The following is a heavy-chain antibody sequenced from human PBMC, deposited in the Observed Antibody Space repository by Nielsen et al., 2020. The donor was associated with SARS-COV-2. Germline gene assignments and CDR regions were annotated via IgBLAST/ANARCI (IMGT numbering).Heavy chain of an antibody. V-gene: IGHV3-11*04. Sequence: GGSLRLSCAASGFTFSDHYMTWIRQTPGKGLEWVSYITNTDAKYYADSVKGRFTISRDNAKNSLYLQMNSLRAEDTAVYYCARGLRWSQGYYFDYWGQGTLVTVSS. CDR1: GFTFSDHY. CDR2: ITNTDAK. J-gene: IGHJ4*02. CDR3: ARGLRWSQGYYFDY. D-gene: IGHD4-23*01.